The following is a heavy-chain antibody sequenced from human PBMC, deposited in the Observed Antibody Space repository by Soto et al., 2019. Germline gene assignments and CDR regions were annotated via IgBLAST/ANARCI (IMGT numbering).Heavy chain of an antibody. CDR3: ARVSLYDYVWWSYRLYYYFDY. CDR2: ISSSSSYT. Sequence: QVQLVESGGGLVKPGGSLRLSCAASGFTFSDYYMSWIRQAPGKGLEWVSYISSSSSYTNYADSVKGRFTISRDNAKNSLYLQMSSLGAEDTAVYYCARVSLYDYVWWSYRLYYYFDYWGQGTLVTVSS. V-gene: IGHV3-11*05. J-gene: IGHJ4*02. D-gene: IGHD3-16*02. CDR1: GFTFSDYY.